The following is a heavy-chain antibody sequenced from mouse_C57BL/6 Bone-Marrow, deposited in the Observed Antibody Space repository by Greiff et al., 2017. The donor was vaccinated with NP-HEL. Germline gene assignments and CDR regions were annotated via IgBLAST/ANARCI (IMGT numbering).Heavy chain of an antibody. Sequence: QVQLQQSGAELVRPGASVKLSCKASGYTFTSYGISWVKQRPGQGLEWIGEIYPRSGNTYYNEKFKGKATLTADKSSSTMYMELRSLTSEDAAVYFCAGCPYDYEDDWGQGTTLTVSS. CDR3: AGCPYDYEDD. D-gene: IGHD2-4*01. J-gene: IGHJ2*01. CDR2: IYPRSGNT. CDR1: GYTFTSYG. V-gene: IGHV1-81*01.